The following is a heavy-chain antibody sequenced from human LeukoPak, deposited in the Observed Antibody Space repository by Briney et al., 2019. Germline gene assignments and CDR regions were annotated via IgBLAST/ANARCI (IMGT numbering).Heavy chain of an antibody. CDR1: GGSISSYY. D-gene: IGHD3-10*01. J-gene: IGHJ5*02. Sequence: SETLSLTCTVSGGSISSYYWSWIRQPPGKGLEWIGEINHSGSTNYNPSLKSRVTISVDTSKNQFSLKLSSVTAADTAVYYCAVMVRGTSSWFDPWGQGTLVTVSS. CDR2: INHSGST. CDR3: AVMVRGTSSWFDP. V-gene: IGHV4-34*01.